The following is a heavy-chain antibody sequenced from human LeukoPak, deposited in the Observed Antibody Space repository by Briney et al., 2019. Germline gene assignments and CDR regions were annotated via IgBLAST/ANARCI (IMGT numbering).Heavy chain of an antibody. CDR1: GFTVSSNY. CDR2: IYTGGYT. Sequence: GGSLRLSCAASGFTVSSNYMSWVRQAPGKGLEWVSVIYTGGYTYYADSVKGRFTISRDNSKNTLYLQVNSLRAEDTAVYYCARDWRNYYDGSGFDYWGQGTLVTVSS. D-gene: IGHD3-22*01. V-gene: IGHV3-53*01. J-gene: IGHJ4*02. CDR3: ARDWRNYYDGSGFDY.